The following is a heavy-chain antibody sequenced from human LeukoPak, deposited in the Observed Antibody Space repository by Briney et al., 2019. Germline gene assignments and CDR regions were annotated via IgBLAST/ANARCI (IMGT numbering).Heavy chain of an antibody. D-gene: IGHD3-22*01. CDR1: GYTFTDYY. Sequence: ASVTVSCKASGYTFTDYYMHWVGQAPGQGLEWMGWINANSGGTNYAQKFQGRVTITRDTSISTAYMELSRLRSDDTAVYYCASKWVTYYYNSSYYHSPTDVFDIWGQGTMVTVSS. V-gene: IGHV1-2*02. J-gene: IGHJ3*02. CDR2: INANSGGT. CDR3: ASKWVTYYYNSSYYHSPTDVFDI.